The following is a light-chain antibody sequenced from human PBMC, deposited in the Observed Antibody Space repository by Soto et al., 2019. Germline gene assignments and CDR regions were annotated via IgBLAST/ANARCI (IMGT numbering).Light chain of an antibody. CDR1: QSVTTF. V-gene: IGKV3-11*01. CDR2: DAS. J-gene: IGKJ4*01. Sequence: EIVLPQSPVTLSLSPGERGTLSCRASQSVTTFLAWYQQKPGQAPRLLIYDASKRATGIPARFSGSGSGTDFTLTISSLEPEDFAVYYCQQRTNWPLTFGGGTKVEIK. CDR3: QQRTNWPLT.